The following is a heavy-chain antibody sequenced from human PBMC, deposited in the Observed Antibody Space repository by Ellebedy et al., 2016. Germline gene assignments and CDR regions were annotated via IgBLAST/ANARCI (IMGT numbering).Heavy chain of an antibody. J-gene: IGHJ3*02. D-gene: IGHD6-6*01. V-gene: IGHV1-2*02. CDR2: INPNSGGT. Sequence: ASVTVSCKASGYTFIGNYMHWVRQPPGQGLVWMGWINPNSGGTSYAQKFQGRVTMTRDTSISTAYMELSRLRSDDTAVYYCARELGKVIAGREADVFDIWGQGTMVTVSS. CDR3: ARELGKVIAGREADVFDI. CDR1: GYTFIGNY.